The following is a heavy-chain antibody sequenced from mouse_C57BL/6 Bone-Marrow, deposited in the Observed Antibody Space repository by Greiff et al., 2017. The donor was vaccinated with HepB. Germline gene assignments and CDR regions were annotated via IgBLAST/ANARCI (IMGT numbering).Heavy chain of an antibody. CDR3: ARFDLLAY. CDR2: ISNLAYSI. J-gene: IGHJ3*01. V-gene: IGHV5-15*01. CDR1: GFTFSDYG. D-gene: IGHD2-10*01. Sequence: DVQLVESGGGLVQPGGSLKLSCAASGFTFSDYGMAWVRQAPRKGPEWVAFISNLAYSIYYADTVTGRFTISRENAKNTLYLAMSSLRSEDTAMYYCARFDLLAYWGQGTLVTVSA.